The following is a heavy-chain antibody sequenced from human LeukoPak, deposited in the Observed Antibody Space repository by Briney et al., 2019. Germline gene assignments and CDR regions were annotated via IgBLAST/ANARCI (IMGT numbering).Heavy chain of an antibody. D-gene: IGHD3-3*01. CDR3: ARAVTDDFWSGYLSY. J-gene: IGHJ4*02. CDR2: IYYSGST. V-gene: IGHV4-59*01. CDR1: GGSISSYY. Sequence: SETQSLTCTVSGGSISSYYWSWIRQPPGKGLEWIGYIYYSGSTNYNPSLKSRVTISVDTSKNQFSLKLSSVTAADTAVYYCARAVTDDFWSGYLSYWGQGTLVTVSS.